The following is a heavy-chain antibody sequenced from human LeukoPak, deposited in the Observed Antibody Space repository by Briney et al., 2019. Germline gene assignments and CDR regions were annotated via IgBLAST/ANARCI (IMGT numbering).Heavy chain of an antibody. J-gene: IGHJ4*02. Sequence: GGSLRLSCAASGFTFSSYSMNWVRQAPGKGLEWVSYISSSSSTIYYADSVKGRFTISRDNAKNSLYLQMNSLRAEDTAVYYCAGDVASSGYPYWGQGTLVTVSS. V-gene: IGHV3-48*01. CDR2: ISSSSSTI. CDR1: GFTFSSYS. CDR3: AGDVASSGYPY. D-gene: IGHD3-22*01.